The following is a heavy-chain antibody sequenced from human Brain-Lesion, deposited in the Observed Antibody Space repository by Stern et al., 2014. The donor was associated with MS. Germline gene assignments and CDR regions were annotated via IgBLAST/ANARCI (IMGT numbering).Heavy chain of an antibody. J-gene: IGHJ4*02. CDR2: IKQDGSEK. CDR1: GFTFNNYW. D-gene: IGHD6-13*01. CDR3: ARDDTSSSWYNY. Sequence: QLLESGGGLVQPGGSLRLSCAASGFTFNNYWMTWVRQAPGKGLEWVANIKQDGSEKFYVNSVKGRFTISRDNAKNSLYLQMNALKAEDTAVYYCARDDTSSSWYNYWGQGTLVTVSS. V-gene: IGHV3-7*01.